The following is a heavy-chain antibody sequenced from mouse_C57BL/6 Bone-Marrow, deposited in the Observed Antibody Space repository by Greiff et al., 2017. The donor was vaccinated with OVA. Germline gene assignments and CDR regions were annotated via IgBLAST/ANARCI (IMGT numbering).Heavy chain of an antibody. CDR3: ARTGSSGYFYYAMDY. J-gene: IGHJ4*01. V-gene: IGHV1-63*01. CDR2: IYPGGGYT. D-gene: IGHD3-2*02. CDR1: GYTFTNYW. Sequence: VQLQESGAELVRPGTSVKMSCKASGYTFTNYWIGWAKQRPGHGLEWIGDIYPGGGYTNYNEKFKGQATLTADKSSSTAYMQFSSLTSEDSAIYYCARTGSSGYFYYAMDYWGQGTSVTVSS.